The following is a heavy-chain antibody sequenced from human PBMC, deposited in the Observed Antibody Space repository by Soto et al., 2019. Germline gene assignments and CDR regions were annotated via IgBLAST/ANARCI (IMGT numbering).Heavy chain of an antibody. CDR1: GFIFSSYD. V-gene: IGHV3-64D*08. J-gene: IGHJ4*02. D-gene: IGHD2-15*01. Sequence: GGSLRLSCSASGFIFSSYDMHWVRQAPGKGLEYVSGIRNNGGSTYYADSVKGRFAISRDNSKNTLFLQMSGLRVEDTALHYCVKDLGYCNDGSCYAFDSWGQGTMVTVSS. CDR3: VKDLGYCNDGSCYAFDS. CDR2: IRNNGGST.